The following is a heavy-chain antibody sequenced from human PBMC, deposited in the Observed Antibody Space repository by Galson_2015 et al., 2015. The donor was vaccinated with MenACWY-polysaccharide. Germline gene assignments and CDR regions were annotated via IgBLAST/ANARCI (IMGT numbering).Heavy chain of an antibody. CDR3: ARDPNWGNSFGP. V-gene: IGHV3-7*01. D-gene: IGHD7-27*01. CDR2: IKSDGSQK. CDR1: GFTFSDTW. J-gene: IGHJ5*02. Sequence: SLRLSCAASGFTFSDTWMSWVRQAPGKGLEWVALIKSDGSQKEYMDSVKGRFAISRDNAKNSLYLQINSLRVEDTAVYYCARDPNWGNSFGPWGQGTLVTVSS.